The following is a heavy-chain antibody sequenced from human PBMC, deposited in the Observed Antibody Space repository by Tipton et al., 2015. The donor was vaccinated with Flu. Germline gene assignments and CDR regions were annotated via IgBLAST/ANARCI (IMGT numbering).Heavy chain of an antibody. D-gene: IGHD3-16*01. CDR1: GFTFSSYE. Sequence: SGFTFSSYEMNWVRQAPGKGLEWVSYISSSGSTIYYADSVKGRFTISRDNAKNSLYLQMNSLRAEDTAVYYCARGSYYDYVWGSYHKVGGWFDPWGQGALVTVSS. V-gene: IGHV3-48*03. CDR2: ISSSGSTI. CDR3: ARGSYYDYVWGSYHKVGGWFDP. J-gene: IGHJ5*02.